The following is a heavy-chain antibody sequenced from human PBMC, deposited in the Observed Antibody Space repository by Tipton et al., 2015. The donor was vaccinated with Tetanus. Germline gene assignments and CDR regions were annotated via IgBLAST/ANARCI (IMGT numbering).Heavy chain of an antibody. V-gene: IGHV4-39*07. Sequence: TLSLTCTVSGGSISSSTYYWGWIRQTPGKGLEWIGSIYHSGSTYYNPSLKSRVTISVDTSKNQFSLKLNSVTAADTAVYYCARDQARGARGWNYFDYWGQGSLVTVSS. CDR1: GGSISSSTYY. J-gene: IGHJ4*02. CDR3: ARDQARGARGWNYFDY. CDR2: IYHSGST. D-gene: IGHD1-26*01.